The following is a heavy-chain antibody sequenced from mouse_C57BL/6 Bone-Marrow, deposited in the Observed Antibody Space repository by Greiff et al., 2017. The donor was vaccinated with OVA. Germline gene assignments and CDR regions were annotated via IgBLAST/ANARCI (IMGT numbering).Heavy chain of an antibody. V-gene: IGHV1-4*01. CDR2: INPSSGYT. J-gene: IGHJ3*01. Sequence: QVQLQQSGAELARPGATVKMSCKASGYTLTSYTMHWVKQRPGQGLEWIGYINPSSGYTKYNQKFKDKATLTADKSSSTAYMQLSSLTSEDSAVYYCARRHYYGSSYGFAYWGQGTLVTVSA. D-gene: IGHD1-1*01. CDR1: GYTLTSYT. CDR3: ARRHYYGSSYGFAY.